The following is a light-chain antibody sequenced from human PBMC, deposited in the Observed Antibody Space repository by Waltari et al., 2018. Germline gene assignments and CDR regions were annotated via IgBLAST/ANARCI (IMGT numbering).Light chain of an antibody. V-gene: IGLV4-69*01. CDR3: QTGGHGTWV. Sequence: LVLTQSPSASASLAASVKLTCTLSSGYSSNVIAWLPQPPGRGHRSLMKVNSDSSHGRGDDIPERFSASKSGTECQLTISSLQSEDGADYFCQTGGHGTWVFGGGTKLTVL. CDR2: VNSDSSH. CDR1: SGYSSNV. J-gene: IGLJ3*02.